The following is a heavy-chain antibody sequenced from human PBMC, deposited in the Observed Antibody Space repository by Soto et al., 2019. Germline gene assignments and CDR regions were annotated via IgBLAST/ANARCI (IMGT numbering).Heavy chain of an antibody. J-gene: IGHJ6*02. D-gene: IGHD3-10*01. CDR3: ARHVRTGFGELLPIYYYYGTDV. CDR1: GYSFTSYW. Sequence: PGESLKISCKGSGYSFTSYWISWVRQMPGKGLEWMGRIDPSDSYTNYSPSFQGHVTISADKSISTAYLQWSSLKASDTAMYYCARHVRTGFGELLPIYYYYGTDVWGQGTTVTVAS. V-gene: IGHV5-10-1*01. CDR2: IDPSDSYT.